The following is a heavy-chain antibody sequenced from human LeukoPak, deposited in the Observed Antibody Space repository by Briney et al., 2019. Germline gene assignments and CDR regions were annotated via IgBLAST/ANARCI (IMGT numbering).Heavy chain of an antibody. J-gene: IGHJ4*02. D-gene: IGHD6-19*01. Sequence: GGSLRFSCAASGFPFGFYEMNWFGQAPGKGLKWVSNIGSSGTTIYYADSVKGRFSISGDNAKSSLYLQMNSLRVEDTAVYYCALLAVASGFDYWGQGALVTVSS. CDR3: ALLAVASGFDY. CDR1: GFPFGFYE. V-gene: IGHV3-48*03. CDR2: IGSSGTTI.